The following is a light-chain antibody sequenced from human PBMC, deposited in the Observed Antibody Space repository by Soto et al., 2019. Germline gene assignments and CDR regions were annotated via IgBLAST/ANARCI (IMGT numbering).Light chain of an antibody. CDR3: SSYTSSSTLYV. J-gene: IGLJ1*01. CDR1: SGDVGGYNY. CDR2: EVS. Sequence: QSALTQPASVSGSPGQSITISCTGTSGDVGGYNYVSWYQQHPGKAHKLMIYEVSNRPSGVSNRFSGSKSGNTASLTISGLQAEDEADYYCSSYTSSSTLYVFGTGTKVTVL. V-gene: IGLV2-14*01.